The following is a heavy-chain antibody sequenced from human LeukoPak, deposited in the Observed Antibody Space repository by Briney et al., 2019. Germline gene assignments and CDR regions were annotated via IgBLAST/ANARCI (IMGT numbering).Heavy chain of an antibody. D-gene: IGHD4-11*01. Sequence: GGSLQISCKGSGYNFTSYWIGWVRQLPGKGLEWMGIIYPVDSDTRYSPSFQGQVTISADKSISTAYLQWSSLKASDTAMYYCARRKDYSSGYYGMDVWGQGTTVTVSS. CDR1: GYNFTSYW. J-gene: IGHJ6*02. CDR2: IYPVDSDT. V-gene: IGHV5-51*01. CDR3: ARRKDYSSGYYGMDV.